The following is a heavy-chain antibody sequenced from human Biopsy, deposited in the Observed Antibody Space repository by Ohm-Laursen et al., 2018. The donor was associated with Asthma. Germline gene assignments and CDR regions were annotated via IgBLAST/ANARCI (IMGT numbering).Heavy chain of an antibody. CDR1: GYTFNSAG. D-gene: IGHD3-10*01. CDR2: ISVYNGNT. CDR3: ARAVDYSHYYGIDV. Sequence: GASVKASCTTSGYTFNSAGITWVRQAAGQGLEWMGWISVYNGNTKVAQKLQDRVTMITDTSTSTAYMELRSLRSDDTAVYFCARAVDYSHYYGIDVWGQGTTVTVS. J-gene: IGHJ6*02. V-gene: IGHV1-18*01.